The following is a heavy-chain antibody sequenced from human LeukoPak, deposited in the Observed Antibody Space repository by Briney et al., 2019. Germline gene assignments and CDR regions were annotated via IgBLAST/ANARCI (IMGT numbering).Heavy chain of an antibody. V-gene: IGHV1-24*01. J-gene: IGHJ5*02. Sequence: GASVKVSCKVSGYTLTELSMHWVRRAPGKGLEWMGGFDPEDGETIYAQKFQGRVTMTEDTSTDTAYMELSSLRSEDTALYYCATVGYCSSTSCYGSGWFDPWGQGTLVTVSS. CDR1: GYTLTELS. CDR2: FDPEDGET. CDR3: ATVGYCSSTSCYGSGWFDP. D-gene: IGHD2-2*01.